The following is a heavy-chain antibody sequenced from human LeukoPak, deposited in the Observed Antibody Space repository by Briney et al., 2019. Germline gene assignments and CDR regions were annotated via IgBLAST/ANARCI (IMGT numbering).Heavy chain of an antibody. Sequence: ASVKVSCKASGYTFTSYDINWVRQATGQGLEWMGLINPSGSSTSYAQKFQGRLSLTRDMSTSTDYMELSSLRSEDTAVYYCARDNSVGDTAWWFDPWGQGTLVTVSS. CDR2: INPSGSST. V-gene: IGHV1-46*01. CDR3: ARDNSVGDTAWWFDP. J-gene: IGHJ5*02. D-gene: IGHD1-26*01. CDR1: GYTFTSYD.